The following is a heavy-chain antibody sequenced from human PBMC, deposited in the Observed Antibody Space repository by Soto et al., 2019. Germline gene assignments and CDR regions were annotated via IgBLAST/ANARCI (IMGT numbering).Heavy chain of an antibody. CDR1: GYSFTSYL. CDR2: IYPGDSDA. Sequence: GESLKISCKASGYSFTSYLIGWVRQMPGKGLERIGIIYPGDSDARYSPSFQGQVTMSVDKSISTTYLQWNSLKASDTAIYYCVRPPLAYCSGGNCYKVYFDYWGQGTLVTVSS. V-gene: IGHV5-51*01. D-gene: IGHD2-15*01. J-gene: IGHJ4*02. CDR3: VRPPLAYCSGGNCYKVYFDY.